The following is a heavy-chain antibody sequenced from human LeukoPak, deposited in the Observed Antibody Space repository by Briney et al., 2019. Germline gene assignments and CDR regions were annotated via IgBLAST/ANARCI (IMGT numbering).Heavy chain of an antibody. CDR2: IGGWSSPT. CDR1: GFSFSRYG. Sequence: PGGSLRLSCATSGFSFSRYGMNWVRQAPGKGLEWVSYIGGWSSPTDYADSVKGRFTISRDNTRNSLNNLTVEDTAVYYCARDPGSVARWGQGSLVFVSS. CDR3: ARDPGSVAR. V-gene: IGHV3-48*04. J-gene: IGHJ4*02. D-gene: IGHD4-23*01.